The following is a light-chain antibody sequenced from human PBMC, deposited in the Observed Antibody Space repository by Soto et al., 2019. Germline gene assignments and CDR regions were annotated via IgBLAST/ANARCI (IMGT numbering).Light chain of an antibody. V-gene: IGKV1-5*03. CDR3: QQYNSYWM. Sequence: DIQMSHSPSTPSASVGDRVTITCRASQSISYWLAWYQQKPGKAPKLLIYKASTLQSGVPSRFSGSGSGTEFTLTISSLQPDDFATYYCQQYNSYWMFGQGTKVDI. CDR2: KAS. CDR1: QSISYW. J-gene: IGKJ1*01.